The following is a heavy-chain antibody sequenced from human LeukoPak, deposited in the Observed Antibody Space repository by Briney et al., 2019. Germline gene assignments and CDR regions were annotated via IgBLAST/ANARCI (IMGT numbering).Heavy chain of an antibody. CDR2: IYDSGST. V-gene: IGHV4-59*08. D-gene: IGHD2-21*02. Sequence: PSETLSLTCTVSGGSISSYYWSCIRQPPGKGLEWIGYIYDSGSTNYNPSLKSRSTISVDTSKNQFSLKLSSVTAADTAVYYCARRGRNDYYFDYWGQGTLVTVSS. CDR3: ARRGRNDYYFDY. CDR1: GGSISSYY. J-gene: IGHJ4*02.